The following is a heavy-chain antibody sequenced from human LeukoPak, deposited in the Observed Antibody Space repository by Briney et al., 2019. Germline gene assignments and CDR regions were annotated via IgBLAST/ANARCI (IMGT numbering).Heavy chain of an antibody. CDR1: GFTVITND. CDR2: LYSDGNT. J-gene: IGHJ4*02. CDR3: ARGVEPLAANTLAY. D-gene: IGHD1-14*01. V-gene: IGHV3-53*01. Sequence: GGSLRLSCAASGFTVITNDMTWVRQAPGTGLEWVSVLYSDGNTKYADSLQGRFNISRDNSKNNLYLEMNSLSPDDTAVYYCARGVEPLAANTLAYWGQGTLVTVSS.